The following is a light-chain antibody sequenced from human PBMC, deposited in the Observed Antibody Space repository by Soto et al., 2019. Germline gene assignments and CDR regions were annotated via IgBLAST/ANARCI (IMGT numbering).Light chain of an antibody. CDR3: QQFKNYVT. Sequence: DIQMTQSPSTLSASVGDRVTITCRASQSVSRWLAWYQQKPGKAPKLLIYDASTLESGVPSRFSGSGSGTDFTLTITSLEPEDFATYYCQQFKNYVTFGQGTRLEI. J-gene: IGKJ5*01. V-gene: IGKV1-5*01. CDR1: QSVSRW. CDR2: DAS.